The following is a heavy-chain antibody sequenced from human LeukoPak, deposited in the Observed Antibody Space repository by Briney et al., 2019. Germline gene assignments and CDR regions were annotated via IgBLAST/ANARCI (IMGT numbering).Heavy chain of an antibody. CDR1: GYTFTSYG. D-gene: IGHD3-22*01. V-gene: IGHV1-18*01. CDR3: ARGQYYYDSSGYEY. Sequence: ASVKVSCKASGYTFTSYGISWVRQAPGQGREWMGWISAYNGNTNYAQKLQGRVTMTTDTSTSTAYMELRSLRSDDTAVYYCARGQYYYDSSGYEYWGQGTLVTVSS. J-gene: IGHJ4*02. CDR2: ISAYNGNT.